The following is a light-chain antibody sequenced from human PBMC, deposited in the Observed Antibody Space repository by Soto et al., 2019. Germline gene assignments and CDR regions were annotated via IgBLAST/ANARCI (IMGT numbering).Light chain of an antibody. CDR1: SSNIGSNT. CDR2: SNN. V-gene: IGLV1-44*01. J-gene: IGLJ1*01. Sequence: QSVLTQPPSASGTPGQRVTISCSGSSSNIGSNTVNWYQQLPGTAPKLLIYSNNQRPSGVPDRFSGSKSGTSASLAISGLQFEEVSGYYCEGWDGGINGYVFGSGTKVTVL. CDR3: EGWDGGINGYV.